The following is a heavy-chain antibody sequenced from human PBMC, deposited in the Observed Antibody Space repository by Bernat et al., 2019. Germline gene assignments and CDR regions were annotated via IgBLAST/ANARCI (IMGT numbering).Heavy chain of an antibody. D-gene: IGHD2-2*01. CDR1: GYTFSGYA. CDR3: ARGYCSSTSCQYYFDF. CDR2: INAGNGDT. Sequence: QVQLVQSGAEVKKPGASVKVSCKASGYTFSGYAIHWVRLAPGQRLEWMGWINAGNGDTKYSQKFQSRVTISMDTSASTAYMELSSLRSEDTAVYSFARGYCSSTSCQYYFDFWGQGTLVTVSS. V-gene: IGHV1-3*01. J-gene: IGHJ4*02.